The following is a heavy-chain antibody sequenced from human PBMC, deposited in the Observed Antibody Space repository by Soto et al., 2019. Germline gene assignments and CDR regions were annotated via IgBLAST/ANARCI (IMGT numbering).Heavy chain of an antibody. Sequence: LRLSCAASGFTLSSYSMNWVRQAPGKGLEWVSYISSSSSVIEYADSVKGRFTISRDNVQNSVSLQMNSLRDEDPAVYYCARERQISGYYYVSYFDSWGQGTLVTVSS. V-gene: IGHV3-48*02. CDR1: GFTLSSYS. J-gene: IGHJ4*01. CDR3: ARERQISGYYYVSYFDS. D-gene: IGHD3-22*01. CDR2: ISSSSSVI.